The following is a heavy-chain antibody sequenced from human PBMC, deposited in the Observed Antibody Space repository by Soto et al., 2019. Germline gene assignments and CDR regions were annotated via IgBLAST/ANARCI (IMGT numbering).Heavy chain of an antibody. D-gene: IGHD3-3*01. Sequence: SETLSLTCTVSGGSISAAAYYWSWIRQLPGKGLEWIGYIYYNGDTYYNPSLERRVTISLDTSKNQFSLELTSVTAADTAVYYCARETGYYGGYNWFDPWGQGTLGTVSS. CDR1: GGSISAAAYY. CDR3: ARETGYYGGYNWFDP. CDR2: IYYNGDT. J-gene: IGHJ5*02. V-gene: IGHV4-31*03.